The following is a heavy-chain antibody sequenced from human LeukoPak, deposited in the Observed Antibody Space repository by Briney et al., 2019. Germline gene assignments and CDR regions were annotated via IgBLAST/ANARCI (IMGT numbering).Heavy chain of an antibody. D-gene: IGHD2-15*01. V-gene: IGHV3-23*01. CDR3: AKAPERSCNGASCYPLDY. CDR1: GFSFSSYA. J-gene: IGHJ4*02. Sequence: GGSLRPSCAASGFSFSSYAMTWVRQAPGKGPEWISSITDSGGNTYSADSVKGRFTISRDNSKNTLYLQMNSLRVEDTAVYYCAKAPERSCNGASCYPLDYWGQGTLVTVSS. CDR2: ITDSGGNT.